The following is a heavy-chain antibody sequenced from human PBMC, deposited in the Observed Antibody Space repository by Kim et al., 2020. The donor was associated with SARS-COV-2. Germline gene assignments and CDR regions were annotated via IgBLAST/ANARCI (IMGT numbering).Heavy chain of an antibody. CDR3: VRLSDSYSSGNYYFYFDY. CDR2: IKQDGSEM. CDR1: GFSFSQYW. V-gene: IGHV3-7*01. Sequence: GGSLRLSCAASGFSFSQYWMSWVRQVPGKGLEWVANIKQDGSEMYYLDSGNGRFTISRDNSKSSLYLQMNSLTAEDTAIYYCVRLSDSYSSGNYYFYFDYWGQGAPVSVSS. J-gene: IGHJ4*02. D-gene: IGHD3-10*01.